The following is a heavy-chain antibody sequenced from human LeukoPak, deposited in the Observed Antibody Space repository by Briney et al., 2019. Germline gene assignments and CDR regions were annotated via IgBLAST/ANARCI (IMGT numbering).Heavy chain of an antibody. CDR3: ARVIVVVVAATPYNWFDP. D-gene: IGHD2-15*01. Sequence: ASVKVSCKASGYTFTGYYMHWVRQAPGQGLEWMGWINPNSGGTNYAQKFQGRVTMTRDTSISTAYMELSRLRSDDTAVYYCARVIVVVVAATPYNWFDPWGQGTLVTVSS. CDR2: INPNSGGT. V-gene: IGHV1-2*02. CDR1: GYTFTGYY. J-gene: IGHJ5*02.